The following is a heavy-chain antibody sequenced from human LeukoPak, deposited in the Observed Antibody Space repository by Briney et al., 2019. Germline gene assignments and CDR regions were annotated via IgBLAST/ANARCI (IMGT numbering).Heavy chain of an antibody. V-gene: IGHV3-9*01. CDR3: AEAMGGGLQLSYFDY. Sequence: PGRSLRLSCAASGFTFDDYAMHWVRQAPGKGLEWVSGISWDSGSIGYPDSVKGRFTIPSDNAKNSLYLQINSRRAKDTAFNYLAEAMGGGLQLSYFDYGGQGTLVTVS. D-gene: IGHD5-24*01. J-gene: IGHJ4*02. CDR2: ISWDSGSI. CDR1: GFTFDDYA.